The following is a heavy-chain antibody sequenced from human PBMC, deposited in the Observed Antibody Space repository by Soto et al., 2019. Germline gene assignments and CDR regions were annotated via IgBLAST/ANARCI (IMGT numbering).Heavy chain of an antibody. D-gene: IGHD6-13*01. Sequence: QVQLQQWGAGLLKPSETLSLTCAVYGGSFSGYYWSWIRQPPGKGLEWIGEINHSGSTNYNPSLKSRVTISVDTSKNQFSLKLSSVTAADTAVYYCARGVTAAAGTPPFDYWGQGTLVTVSS. CDR1: GGSFSGYY. CDR2: INHSGST. J-gene: IGHJ4*02. V-gene: IGHV4-34*01. CDR3: ARGVTAAAGTPPFDY.